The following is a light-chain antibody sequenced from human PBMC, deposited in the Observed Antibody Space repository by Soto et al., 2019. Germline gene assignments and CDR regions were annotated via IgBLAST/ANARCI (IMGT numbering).Light chain of an antibody. CDR3: QQRRDWPRT. CDR1: QSISSY. V-gene: IGKV3-11*01. J-gene: IGKJ2*01. Sequence: EIVLTQSPATLSLSPGERATLSCRASQSISSYLAWYQQKPGQAPRLLFYDASFRAAGIPARFSGSGSGTDFTLTISSLEPEDLAVYYCQQRRDWPRTFGRGTKLEIK. CDR2: DAS.